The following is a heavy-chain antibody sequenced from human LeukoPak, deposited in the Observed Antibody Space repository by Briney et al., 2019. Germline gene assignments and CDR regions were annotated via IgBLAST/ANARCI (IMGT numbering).Heavy chain of an antibody. J-gene: IGHJ6*02. CDR1: GFTVSSNY. D-gene: IGHD2-2*01. Sequence: GGSLRLSCAASGFTVSSNYVNWVRQAPGKGLEWVSVIFSGDTTYYADSVKDRFTISRDNSKNTLYLQMNSLRAEDTAMYYCSRGHRDIVVVPTAISDYYYGMDVWGQGTTVTVSS. CDR3: SRGHRDIVVVPTAISDYYYGMDV. V-gene: IGHV3-53*01. CDR2: IFSGDTT.